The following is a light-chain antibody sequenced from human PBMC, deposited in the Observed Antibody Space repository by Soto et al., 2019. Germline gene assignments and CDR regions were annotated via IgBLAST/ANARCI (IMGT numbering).Light chain of an antibody. CDR1: QDIKYY. J-gene: IGKJ5*01. CDR3: QQSYSTHQIT. CDR2: DAS. V-gene: IGKV1-39*01. Sequence: DIQMTRYPSSLSASLGDRVTITCQSSQDIKYYLNWYQHRPGKAPELLIYDASNLEAGVPSRFSGSGSGTDFTLTISSLKPEDFATYYCQQSYSTHQITFGHGTRLEIK.